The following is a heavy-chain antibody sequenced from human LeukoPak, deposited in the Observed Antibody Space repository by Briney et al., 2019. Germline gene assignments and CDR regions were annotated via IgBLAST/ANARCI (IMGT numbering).Heavy chain of an antibody. J-gene: IGHJ6*03. D-gene: IGHD2/OR15-2a*01. CDR3: TRDLVNYMDV. Sequence: GGSLRLSCAASGFDFSSYGMHWVRQAPGKGLEWVGFIRSKAYGGTTEYAASVKGRFTISRDDSKSIAYLQMNSLKTEDTAVYYCTRDLVNYMDVWGKGTTVTIPS. CDR1: GFDFSSYG. V-gene: IGHV3-49*04. CDR2: IRSKAYGGTT.